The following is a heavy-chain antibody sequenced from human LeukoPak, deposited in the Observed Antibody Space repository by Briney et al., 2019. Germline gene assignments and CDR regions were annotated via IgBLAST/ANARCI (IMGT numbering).Heavy chain of an antibody. CDR1: GYTFTSYA. Sequence: ASVKVSCKASGYTFTSYAMHWVRQAPGQRLEWMGWINAGNGNTKYSQKFQGRVTITRDTSASTAYMELSSLRSEDTAVYYCARGSSGYPIFDYWGQGTLVTVSS. V-gene: IGHV1-3*01. D-gene: IGHD3-22*01. J-gene: IGHJ4*02. CDR3: ARGSSGYPIFDY. CDR2: INAGNGNT.